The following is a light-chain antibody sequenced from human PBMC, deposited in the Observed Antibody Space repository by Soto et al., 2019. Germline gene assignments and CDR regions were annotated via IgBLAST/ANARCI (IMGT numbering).Light chain of an antibody. J-gene: IGKJ5*01. CDR1: QSISSY. CDR2: DAS. CDR3: QQYDSFSVT. V-gene: IGKV1-5*01. Sequence: IQMTQSPSTLSASVGDRVTITCRASQSISSYLAWYQQKPGEAPKLLIYDASSLQSGVPSRFSGSGSGTEFSLSISSLQPDDFATYYCQQYDSFSVTFGQGTRLEIK.